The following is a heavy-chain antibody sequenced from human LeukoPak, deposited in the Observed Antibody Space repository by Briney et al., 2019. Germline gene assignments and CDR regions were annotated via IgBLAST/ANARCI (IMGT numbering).Heavy chain of an antibody. V-gene: IGHV4-59*01. D-gene: IGHD3-3*01. CDR1: GGSISSYY. CDR2: IYYSGST. Sequence: PSETLSLTCTVSGGSISSYYWSWIRQPPGKGLEWIGYIYYSGSTNCNPSLKSRVTISVDTSKNQFSLKLSSVTAADTAVYYCARLGDFWSGYYYDYWGQGTLVTVSS. J-gene: IGHJ4*02. CDR3: ARLGDFWSGYYYDY.